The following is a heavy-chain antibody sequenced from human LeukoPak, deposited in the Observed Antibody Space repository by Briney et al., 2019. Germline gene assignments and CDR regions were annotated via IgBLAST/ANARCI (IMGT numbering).Heavy chain of an antibody. D-gene: IGHD4-17*01. CDR3: ARGPAYYGDYISWFPDAFHI. CDR2: IKYDGGT. CDR1: GASFSGYF. J-gene: IGHJ3*02. V-gene: IGHV4-34*01. Sequence: SETLSLTCRFYGASFSGYFWNWIRQSPDKGLEWIGEIKYDGGTNYNPSLKSRVTITVDTSMKQFSLMLTSVTAADTAVYYCARGPAYYGDYISWFPDAFHIWGQGTMVSVSS.